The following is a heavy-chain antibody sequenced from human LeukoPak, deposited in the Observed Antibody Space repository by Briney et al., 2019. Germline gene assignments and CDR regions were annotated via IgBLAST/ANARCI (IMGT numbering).Heavy chain of an antibody. CDR3: ARVVTTTRYYYYYMDV. CDR2: IIPIFGTA. D-gene: IGHD4-17*01. Sequence: SVNVSCKASVCTFISYAISWVRQAPGQGREWMGGIIPIFGTANHAQKFQGRVTITADESTSTAYTELSSLRSEDTAVYYCARVVTTTRYYYYYMDVWGKGTTVTVSS. CDR1: VCTFISYA. V-gene: IGHV1-69*01. J-gene: IGHJ6*03.